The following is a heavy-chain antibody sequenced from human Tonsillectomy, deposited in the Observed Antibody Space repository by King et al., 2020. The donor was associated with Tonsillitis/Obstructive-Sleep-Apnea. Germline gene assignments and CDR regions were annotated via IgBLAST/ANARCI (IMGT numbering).Heavy chain of an antibody. CDR3: ARDRTPYYYDSSGYHDAFDI. CDR1: GYTFTSYG. CDR2: ISAYNGNT. V-gene: IGHV1-18*01. J-gene: IGHJ3*02. Sequence: VQLVESGAEVKKPGASVKVSCKASGYTFTSYGISWVRQAPGHGLEWMGWISAYNGNTNYAQKLQGRVTMTPDTSTSPAYMELRSLRSDDTAVYYCARDRTPYYYDSSGYHDAFDIWGQGTMVTVSS. D-gene: IGHD3-22*01.